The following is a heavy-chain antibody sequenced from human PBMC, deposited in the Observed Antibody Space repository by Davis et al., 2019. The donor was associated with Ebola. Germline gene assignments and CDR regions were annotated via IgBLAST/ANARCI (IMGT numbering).Heavy chain of an antibody. CDR1: GGTFSSYA. D-gene: IGHD2-2*01. Sequence: SVTVSCKASGGTFSSYAISWVRQAPGQGLEWMGGIIPIFGTANYAQKFQGRVTITADESTSTAYMELSSLRSENTAVYYCARTPGPRPFQLLYYYYYMDVWGKGTTVTVSS. J-gene: IGHJ6*03. V-gene: IGHV1-69*13. CDR3: ARTPGPRPFQLLYYYYYMDV. CDR2: IIPIFGTA.